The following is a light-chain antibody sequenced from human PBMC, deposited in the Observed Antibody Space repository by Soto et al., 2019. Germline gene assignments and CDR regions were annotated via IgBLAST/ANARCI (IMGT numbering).Light chain of an antibody. V-gene: IGLV2-14*03. J-gene: IGLJ1*01. CDR2: DVS. CDR3: NSYTTSTTFV. Sequence: QSLLAQPAPVSGSPGQSITISCTGNSSDVATYNFVSWYQQHPGKAPKLIIYDVSNRPSGVSNRFSGSKSGNTASLTISGLQAEDEADYYCNSYTTSTTFVFGTGTKVTVL. CDR1: SSDVATYNF.